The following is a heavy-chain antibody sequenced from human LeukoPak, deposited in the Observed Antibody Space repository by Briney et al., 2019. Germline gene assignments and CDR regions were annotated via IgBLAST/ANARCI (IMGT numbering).Heavy chain of an antibody. CDR3: ASPEPNGGIHYSAFPPLPLYY. CDR2: ISGSGDKT. V-gene: IGHV3-23*01. CDR1: GSTFSSYN. D-gene: IGHD1-26*01. J-gene: IGHJ4*02. Sequence: GGSLRLSCAASGSTFSSYNMNWVRQAPGKGLEWVSAISGSGDKTYYADSVKGRFTISRDKPKNTLYLQMSSLRADDTAVDYCASPEPNGGIHYSAFPPLPLYYRGQGALVTVSS.